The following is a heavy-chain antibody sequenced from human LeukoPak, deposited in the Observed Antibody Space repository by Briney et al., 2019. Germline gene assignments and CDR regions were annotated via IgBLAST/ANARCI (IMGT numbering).Heavy chain of an antibody. V-gene: IGHV3-7*03. CDR1: GFPFSSYS. CDR2: IKPDGTTK. D-gene: IGHD1-1*01. Sequence: PGGSLRLSCAASGFPFSSYSMTWVRQAPGKGLEWVANIKPDGTTKFYVDSVKGRFTISRDNSKNTLYLQMNSLRAEDTAVYYCAKDFRKAVGTYYFGYWGQGTLVTVSS. J-gene: IGHJ4*02. CDR3: AKDFRKAVGTYYFGY.